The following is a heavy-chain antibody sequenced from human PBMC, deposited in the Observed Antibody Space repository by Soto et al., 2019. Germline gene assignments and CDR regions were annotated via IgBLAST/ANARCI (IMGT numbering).Heavy chain of an antibody. CDR3: ARHAPLTNNWNQLTW. Sequence: QLQLQESGPGLVKPSETLSLTCTVSGGSISSSPYYWAWIRQPPGKGLQWIGNIYYNGNTFYNPSLRSRVTISIDTTKSQFSLGLRSVTASDTAAYYCARHAPLTNNWNQLTWWGQGTLVTASS. CDR1: GGSISSSPYY. CDR2: IYYNGNT. V-gene: IGHV4-39*01. J-gene: IGHJ4*02. D-gene: IGHD1-1*01.